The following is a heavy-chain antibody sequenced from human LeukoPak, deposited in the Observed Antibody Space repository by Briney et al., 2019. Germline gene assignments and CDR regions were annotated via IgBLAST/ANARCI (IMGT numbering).Heavy chain of an antibody. CDR3: ARESGIAAALDL. Sequence: PGGSLRLSYAASGFTFSSYSMNWVRQAPGKGLEWVSSISSSSSYIYYADSVKGRFTISRDNAKNSLYLQMNSLRAEDTAVYYCARESGIAAALDLWGQGTLVTVSS. CDR1: GFTFSSYS. CDR2: ISSSSSYI. V-gene: IGHV3-21*01. J-gene: IGHJ5*02. D-gene: IGHD6-13*01.